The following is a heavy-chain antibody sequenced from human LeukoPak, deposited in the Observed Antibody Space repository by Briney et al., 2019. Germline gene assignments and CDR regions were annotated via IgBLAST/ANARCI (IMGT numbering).Heavy chain of an antibody. Sequence: SETLSLTCTVSGGSISSSSYYWGWIRQPPGKGLEWIGSIYYSGSTYYNPSLKSRVTISVNTSKNQFSLKLSSVTAADTAVYYCARHVDSSSSNLYFDYWGQGTLVTVSS. J-gene: IGHJ4*02. D-gene: IGHD6-6*01. CDR3: ARHVDSSSSNLYFDY. CDR2: IYYSGST. V-gene: IGHV4-39*01. CDR1: GGSISSSSYY.